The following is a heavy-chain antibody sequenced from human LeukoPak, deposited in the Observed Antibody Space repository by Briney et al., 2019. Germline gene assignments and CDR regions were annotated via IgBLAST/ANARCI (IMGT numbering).Heavy chain of an antibody. J-gene: IGHJ2*01. CDR1: GGSISSYY. CDR3: ARRDLFYWYFDL. CDR2: IYYSGST. Sequence: SETLSLTCTVSGGSISSYYWSWIRQPPGKGLEWIGYIYYSGSTNYNPSLKSRVTISVDTSKNQFSPKLSSVTAADTAVYYCARRDLFYWYFDLWGRGTLVTVSS. V-gene: IGHV4-59*08. D-gene: IGHD2-21*01.